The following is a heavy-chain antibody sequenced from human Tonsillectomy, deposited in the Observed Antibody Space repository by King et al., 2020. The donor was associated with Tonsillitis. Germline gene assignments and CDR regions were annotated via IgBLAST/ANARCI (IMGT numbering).Heavy chain of an antibody. Sequence: VQLVESGAEVKKPGESLKLCCQVSRYSFTSHWTAWVRQMPGKGLEWSGIVYPEYSDTRYSPSIQGPVTISADKSIRTAYLHWRSLKASDTAMYYCARHRTSGSSDAFDIWGQGTIVTVSS. J-gene: IGHJ3*02. CDR3: ARHRTSGSSDAFDI. V-gene: IGHV5-51*01. D-gene: IGHD1-26*01. CDR1: RYSFTSHW. CDR2: VYPEYSDT.